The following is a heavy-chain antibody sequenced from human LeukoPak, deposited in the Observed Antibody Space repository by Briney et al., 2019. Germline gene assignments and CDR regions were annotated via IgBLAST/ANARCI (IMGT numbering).Heavy chain of an antibody. Sequence: SETLSLTCTVSGGSISSGGYYWSWIRQPPGKGLEWIGYIYHSGSTNYNPSLKSRVTISVDTSKNQFSLKLSSVTAADTAVYYCARGGGWYRSWFDPWGQGTLVTVSS. CDR2: IYHSGST. CDR3: ARGGGWYRSWFDP. D-gene: IGHD6-19*01. J-gene: IGHJ5*02. V-gene: IGHV4-30-2*01. CDR1: GGSISSGGYY.